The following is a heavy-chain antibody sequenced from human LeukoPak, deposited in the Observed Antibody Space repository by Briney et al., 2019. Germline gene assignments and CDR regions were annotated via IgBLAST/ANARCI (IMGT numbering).Heavy chain of an antibody. CDR3: ARQASGSYYQSWFDP. V-gene: IGHV4-39*01. Sequence: SETLSLTCTVSGGSITSTTFYWGWIRQAPGKGLQWIGRVHYSGATYYSPSLQSRATISVDTSNNQFSQNLTSVTAADTAIYYCARQASGSYYQSWFDPWGQGTLVIVSS. CDR2: VHYSGAT. D-gene: IGHD3-10*01. J-gene: IGHJ5*02. CDR1: GGSITSTTFY.